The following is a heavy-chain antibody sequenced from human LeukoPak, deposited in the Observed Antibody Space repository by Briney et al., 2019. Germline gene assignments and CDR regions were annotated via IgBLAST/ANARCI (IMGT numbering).Heavy chain of an antibody. V-gene: IGHV4-34*01. J-gene: IGHJ4*02. D-gene: IGHD3-10*01. CDR3: ACRHYYGSGSYFAY. CDR2: INHSGST. CDR1: GGSFSGYY. Sequence: SETLSLTCAVYGGSFSGYYWSWIRQPPGKGLEWIGEINHSGSTNYNPSLKSRVTISVDTSKNQFSLKLSSVTAADTAVYYCACRHYYGSGSYFAYWGQGTLVTVSS.